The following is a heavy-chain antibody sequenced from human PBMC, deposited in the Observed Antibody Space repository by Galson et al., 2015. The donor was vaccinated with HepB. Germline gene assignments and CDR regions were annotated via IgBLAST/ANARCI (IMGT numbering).Heavy chain of an antibody. Sequence: SLRLSCAASGFTFSSYAMHWVRQAPGKGLEWVAVISYDGSNKYYADSVKGRFTISRDNSKNTLYLQMNSLRAEDTAVYYCARGEFCIDYWGQGTLVTVSS. CDR2: ISYDGSNK. J-gene: IGHJ4*02. CDR3: ARGEFCIDY. D-gene: IGHD3-10*01. CDR1: GFTFSSYA. V-gene: IGHV3-30-3*01.